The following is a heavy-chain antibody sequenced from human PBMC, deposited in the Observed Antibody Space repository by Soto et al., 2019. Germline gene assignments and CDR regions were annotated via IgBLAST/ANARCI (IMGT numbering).Heavy chain of an antibody. CDR1: GFTFSSYA. J-gene: IGHJ6*02. CDR2: ISYDGSNK. Sequence: GGSLTLTCAASGFTFSSYAMHWVRQAPGKGLEWVAVISYDGSNKYYADSVKGRFTISRDNSKNTLYLQMNSLRAEDTAVYYCARDAIVLMVYAIAAIGVYGMDVWGQGTTVTVS. CDR3: ARDAIVLMVYAIAAIGVYGMDV. V-gene: IGHV3-30-3*01. D-gene: IGHD2-8*01.